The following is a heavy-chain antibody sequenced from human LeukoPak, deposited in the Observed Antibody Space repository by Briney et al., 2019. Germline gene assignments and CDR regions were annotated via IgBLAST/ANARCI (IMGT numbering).Heavy chain of an antibody. CDR2: IHYSGST. D-gene: IGHD6-13*01. CDR3: ARLDSSSWYYAFDI. CDR1: GGSISISSYY. V-gene: IGHV4-39*01. Sequence: SETLSLTCTVPGGSISISSYYWGWIRQPPGKGLEWIGSIHYSGSTYYNPSLKSRVTISVDTSKNQFSLKLSSVTAADTAVYYCARLDSSSWYYAFDIWGQGTMVTVSS. J-gene: IGHJ3*02.